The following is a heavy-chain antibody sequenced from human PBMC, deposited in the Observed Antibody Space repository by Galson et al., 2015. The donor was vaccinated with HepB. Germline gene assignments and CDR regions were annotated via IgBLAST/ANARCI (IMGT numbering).Heavy chain of an antibody. V-gene: IGHV5-10-1*01. CDR2: IDPSDSYT. J-gene: IGHJ3*02. CDR1: GYSFTSYW. CDR3: ARLDSYLGYCSSTSCYTRVPWDAFDI. Sequence: QSGAEVKKPGESLKISCKGSGYSFTSYWISWVRQMPGKGLEWMGRIDPSDSYTNYSPSFQGHVTISADKSISTAYLQWSSLKASDTAMYYCARLDSYLGYCSSTSCYTRVPWDAFDIWGQGTMVTVSS. D-gene: IGHD2-2*02.